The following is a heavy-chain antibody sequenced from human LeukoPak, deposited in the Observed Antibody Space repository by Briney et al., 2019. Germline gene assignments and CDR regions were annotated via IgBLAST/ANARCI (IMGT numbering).Heavy chain of an antibody. CDR3: ARDCGGDCYSWFNLRYYYYGMDV. CDR2: IYSGGST. Sequence: PGGSLRLSCAASGFTVSSNYMNWVRQAPGKGLEWVSLIYSGGSTYYADSVKGRFTISRDNSKNTLYLQMNSLRVEDTAVYYCARDCGGDCYSWFNLRYYYYGMDVWGQGTTVTVSS. D-gene: IGHD2-21*02. J-gene: IGHJ6*02. V-gene: IGHV3-66*01. CDR1: GFTVSSNY.